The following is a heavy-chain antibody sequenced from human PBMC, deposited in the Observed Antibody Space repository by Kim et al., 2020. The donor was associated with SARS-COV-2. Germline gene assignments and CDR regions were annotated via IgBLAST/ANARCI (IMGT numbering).Heavy chain of an antibody. Sequence: GGSLRLSCAASGFTFSSYAMSWVRQAPGKGLEWVSAISGSGGSTYYADSVKGRFTISRDNSKNTLYLQMNSLRAEDTAVYYCAKVSKLRFLDPYYYYMDVWGKGTTVTVSS. J-gene: IGHJ6*03. D-gene: IGHD3-3*01. CDR2: ISGSGGST. CDR3: AKVSKLRFLDPYYYYMDV. CDR1: GFTFSSYA. V-gene: IGHV3-23*01.